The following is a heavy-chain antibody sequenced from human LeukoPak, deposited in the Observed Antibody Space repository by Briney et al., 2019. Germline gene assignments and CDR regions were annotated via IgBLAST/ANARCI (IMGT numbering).Heavy chain of an antibody. Sequence: SETLSLTCTVSGDPIRSSYWSWIRQPPGRGLEWIGYIYYTGTTTYNPSLTSRVTISVDTPKNQFSLKLSSVTAADTAVYYCARRGGLNRGYWYFDLWGRGTLVTVSS. J-gene: IGHJ2*01. D-gene: IGHD3-16*01. CDR3: ARRGGLNRGYWYFDL. CDR2: IYYTGTT. V-gene: IGHV4-59*01. CDR1: GDPIRSSY.